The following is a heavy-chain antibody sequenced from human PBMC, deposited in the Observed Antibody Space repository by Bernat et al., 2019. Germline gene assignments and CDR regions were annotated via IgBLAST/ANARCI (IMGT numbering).Heavy chain of an antibody. Sequence: EVQLLESGGGLVQPGESLRLSCAASGFTFSSHGMSWVRQAPGKGLEWVSSIGRSGNTYYSDSAKCRFTISRDNSKNTLNLQMNTLRAEDTAVYYCATRGPTGSYFFDSWGQGTLVTVSS. V-gene: IGHV3-23*01. CDR1: GFTFSSHG. CDR3: ATRGPTGSYFFDS. J-gene: IGHJ4*02. CDR2: IGRSGNT. D-gene: IGHD3-10*01.